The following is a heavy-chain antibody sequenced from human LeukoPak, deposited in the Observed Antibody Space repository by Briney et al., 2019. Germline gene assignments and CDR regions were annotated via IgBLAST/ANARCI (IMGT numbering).Heavy chain of an antibody. CDR1: GFTFSSYA. J-gene: IGHJ4*02. Sequence: GGSLRLSCAASGFTFSSYAMSWVRQAPGKGLEWVSAISGSGGSTYYTDSVKGRFTISRDNSKNTLYLQMNSLRAEDTAVYYCAKFNRQYCSSISCYGGFDYWGQGTLVTVSS. CDR3: AKFNRQYCSSISCYGGFDY. V-gene: IGHV3-23*01. CDR2: ISGSGGST. D-gene: IGHD2-2*01.